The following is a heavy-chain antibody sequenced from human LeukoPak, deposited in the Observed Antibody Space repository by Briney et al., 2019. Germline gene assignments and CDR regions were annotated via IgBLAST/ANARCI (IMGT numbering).Heavy chain of an antibody. D-gene: IGHD1-1*01. CDR2: ISSSSSYI. CDR1: GFTFGSYS. Sequence: GGSLRLSCAASGFTFGSYSMNWVRQAPGKGLEWVSSISSSSSYIYYADSVKGRFTISRDNAKNSLYLQMNSLRAEDTAVYYGARAYVPGTTEVDAFAIWGQGTMVTVSS. CDR3: ARAYVPGTTEVDAFAI. V-gene: IGHV3-21*01. J-gene: IGHJ3*02.